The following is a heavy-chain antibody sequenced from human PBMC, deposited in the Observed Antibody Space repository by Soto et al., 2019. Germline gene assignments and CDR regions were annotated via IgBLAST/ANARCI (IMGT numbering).Heavy chain of an antibody. Sequence: PGGSLRLSCAASGFTFSSYAMSWVRQAPGKGLEWVSAISGSSGSTYYADSVKGRFTISRDNAKNSLYLQMNSLRAEDTAVYYCARDRGIAAAGSFDYWGQGTLVTVSS. CDR1: GFTFSSYA. J-gene: IGHJ4*02. CDR2: ISGSSGST. D-gene: IGHD6-13*01. CDR3: ARDRGIAAAGSFDY. V-gene: IGHV3-23*01.